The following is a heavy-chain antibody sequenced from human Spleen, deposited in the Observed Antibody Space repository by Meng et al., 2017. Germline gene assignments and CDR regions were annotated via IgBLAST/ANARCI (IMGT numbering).Heavy chain of an antibody. V-gene: IGHV3-23*01. CDR2: ISSRGGGWT. Sequence: GESLKISCAASGFTFDDYGMSWVRQAPGKGLEWVSSISSRGGGWTYYTDSVKGRFTISRDNSKNTFYLQMISLRAEDTAIYYCAKDQGGNWNDAFDIWGQGTMVTVSS. CDR3: AKDQGGNWNDAFDI. J-gene: IGHJ3*02. D-gene: IGHD1-1*01. CDR1: GFTFDDYG.